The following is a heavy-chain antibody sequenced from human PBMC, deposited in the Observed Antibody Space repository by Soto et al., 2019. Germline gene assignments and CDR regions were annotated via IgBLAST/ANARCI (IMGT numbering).Heavy chain of an antibody. CDR3: VYLTGFDY. V-gene: IGHV3-23*01. J-gene: IGHJ4*02. Sequence: EVQLLESGGGSVQPGGTLRLSCAASGFTFSTYDMSWVRQAPWKGLEWVSTIAASGRNADYADSVKGRFTISRDNSKNTLYLRMNSLIAEDTAVYYCVYLTGFDYWVQGALVTVSS. CDR1: GFTFSTYD. CDR2: IAASGRNA. D-gene: IGHD2-2*01.